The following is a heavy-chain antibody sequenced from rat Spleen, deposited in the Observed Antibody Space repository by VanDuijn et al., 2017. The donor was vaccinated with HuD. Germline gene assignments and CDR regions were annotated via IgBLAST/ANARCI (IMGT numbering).Heavy chain of an antibody. Sequence: EVHLVESGGGLVQPGRSLKLSCVASGFTFSNYYMAWVRQAPTKGLEWVASISTGGGNTYYRDSVKGRFTITRDNAKSTLYLQMDSLRSEDTATYYCAREGDYYSRGYFDYWGQEVMVTVSS. CDR2: ISTGGGNT. CDR1: GFTFSNYY. J-gene: IGHJ2*01. CDR3: AREGDYYSRGYFDY. D-gene: IGHD1-2*01. V-gene: IGHV5-25*01.